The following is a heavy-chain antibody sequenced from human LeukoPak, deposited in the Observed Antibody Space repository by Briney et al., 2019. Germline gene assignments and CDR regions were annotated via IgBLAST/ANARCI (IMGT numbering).Heavy chain of an antibody. V-gene: IGHV3-30-3*01. CDR3: AKDHIAARVGTFDY. D-gene: IGHD6-6*01. CDR2: ISYDGSNK. Sequence: PGGSLRLSCAASGLTFSSYAMHWVRQAPGKGLEWVAVISYDGSNKYYADSVKGRFTISRDNSKNTLYLQMNSLRAEDTAVYYCAKDHIAARVGTFDYWGQGTLVTVSS. J-gene: IGHJ4*02. CDR1: GLTFSSYA.